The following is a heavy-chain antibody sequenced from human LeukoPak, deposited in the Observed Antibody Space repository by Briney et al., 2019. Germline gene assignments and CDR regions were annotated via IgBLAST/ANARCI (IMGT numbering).Heavy chain of an antibody. J-gene: IGHJ6*02. Sequence: ASVKVSCKASEYTFTTYDINWVRQATGQGLEWMGWMNPKSGITGYAQKFQGRVTMTRNTSISTAYMELSSLRSEDTAVYYCARRNSAQRPPRTMDVWGQGTTVTVSS. CDR3: ARRNSAQRPPRTMDV. V-gene: IGHV1-8*01. D-gene: IGHD6-25*01. CDR2: MNPKSGIT. CDR1: EYTFTTYD.